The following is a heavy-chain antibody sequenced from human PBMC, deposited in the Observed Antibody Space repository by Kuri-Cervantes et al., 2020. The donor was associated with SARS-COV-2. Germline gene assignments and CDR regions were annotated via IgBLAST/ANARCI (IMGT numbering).Heavy chain of an antibody. CDR2: IKQDGSEK. Sequence: GESLKISCAASGFTFSSYWMSWVRQAPGKGLGWVANIKQDGSEKYYVDSVKGRFTISRDNAKNSLYLQMNSLRAEDTAVYYCARRRDCSGGSCYVFDVSFDYWGQGTLVTVSS. CDR3: ARRRDCSGGSCYVFDVSFDY. V-gene: IGHV3-7*03. CDR1: GFTFSSYW. D-gene: IGHD2-15*01. J-gene: IGHJ4*02.